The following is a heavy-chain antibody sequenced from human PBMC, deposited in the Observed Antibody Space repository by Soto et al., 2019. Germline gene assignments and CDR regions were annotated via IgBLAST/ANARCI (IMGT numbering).Heavy chain of an antibody. J-gene: IGHJ4*02. CDR1: GFTFSSYA. D-gene: IGHD3-16*02. Sequence: GGSLRLSCAASGFTFSSYAMSWVRQAPGKGLEWVSAISGSGGSTYYADSVKGRFTISRDNSKNTLYLQMNSLRAEDTAVYYCAKRFMITFGGVIETYFDYWGQGTLVTVSS. CDR2: ISGSGGST. V-gene: IGHV3-23*01. CDR3: AKRFMITFGGVIETYFDY.